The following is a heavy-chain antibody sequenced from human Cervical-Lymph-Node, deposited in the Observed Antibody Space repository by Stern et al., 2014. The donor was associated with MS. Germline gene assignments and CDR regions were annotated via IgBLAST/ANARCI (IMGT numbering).Heavy chain of an antibody. CDR2: IYYTGST. Sequence: VQLVESGPGLVTPSETLSLTCSVSGDSIRGNYWSWIRQPPGKGLEWIGYIYYTGSTNYNPSLKSRVTISIDTSKTQFSLRLNSVTAADTAVYYCARVVVLAGSRWFDPWGQGILVSVSS. J-gene: IGHJ5*02. CDR3: ARVVVLAGSRWFDP. D-gene: IGHD2-15*01. V-gene: IGHV4-59*01. CDR1: GDSIRGNY.